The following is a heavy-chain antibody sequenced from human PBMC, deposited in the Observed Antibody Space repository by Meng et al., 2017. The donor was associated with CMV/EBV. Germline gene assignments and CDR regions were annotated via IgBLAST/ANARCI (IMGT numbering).Heavy chain of an antibody. V-gene: IGHV3-9*03. Sequence: SLRLSCATSGFTFSSYSMNWVRQAPGKGLEWVSGISWNSGSIGYADSVKGRFTISRDNAKNSLYLQMNSLRAEDMALYYCAKDRASQWPDAFDIWGQGTMVTVSS. CDR2: ISWNSGSI. J-gene: IGHJ3*02. CDR3: AKDRASQWPDAFDI. D-gene: IGHD6-19*01. CDR1: GFTFSSYS.